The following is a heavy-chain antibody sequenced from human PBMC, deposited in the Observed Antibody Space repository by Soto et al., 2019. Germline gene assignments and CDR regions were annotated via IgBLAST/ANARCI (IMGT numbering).Heavy chain of an antibody. Sequence: SETLSLTCTVSGGSIRSHYWSWIRQPPGKGLEWIGYIYYIGSTNYNPSFKSRVTLSVETSKNQFSLRLSSVTAADTAVYYCAREEGYDSWSGHWVMDVWGKGTTVTVSS. CDR1: GGSIRSHY. J-gene: IGHJ6*03. CDR2: IYYIGST. CDR3: AREEGYDSWSGHWVMDV. V-gene: IGHV4-59*11. D-gene: IGHD3-3*01.